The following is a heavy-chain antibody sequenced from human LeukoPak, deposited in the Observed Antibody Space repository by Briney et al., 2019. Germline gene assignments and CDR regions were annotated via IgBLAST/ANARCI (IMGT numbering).Heavy chain of an antibody. CDR3: TTPLVAGTNY. Sequence: GGSLRLSCAASGFTFGSYWMNWVRQAPGKGLEWVGRIKSKTDDGTTDYAAPVKGRFTISRDDSKNTLYLQMNSLKTEDTAVYYCTTPLVAGTNYWGQGTLVTVSS. V-gene: IGHV3-15*07. J-gene: IGHJ4*02. CDR2: IKSKTDDGTT. CDR1: GFTFGSYW. D-gene: IGHD6-19*01.